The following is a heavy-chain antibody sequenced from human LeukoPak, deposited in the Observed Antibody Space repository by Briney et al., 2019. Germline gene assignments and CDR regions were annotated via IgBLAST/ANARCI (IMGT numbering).Heavy chain of an antibody. CDR3: ARDLPTVMNDY. Sequence: SSETLSLTCAVSSGSISRSNWWSWVRQPPGKGLEWIGEIYHSGSTYYNPSLKSRVTISVDTSKNQFSLKLSSVTAADTAVYYCARDLPTVMNDYWGQGTLVTVSS. D-gene: IGHD4-11*01. J-gene: IGHJ4*02. CDR2: IYHSGST. V-gene: IGHV4-4*02. CDR1: SGSISRSNW.